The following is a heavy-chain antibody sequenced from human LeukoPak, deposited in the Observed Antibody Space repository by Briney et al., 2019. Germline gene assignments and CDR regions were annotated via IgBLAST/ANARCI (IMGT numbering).Heavy chain of an antibody. D-gene: IGHD3-10*01. CDR3: ARDLTYYYGLGSPDY. CDR2: IWYDGSNK. V-gene: IGHV3-33*01. Sequence: GGSLRLSCAASGFTFSNHGIHWVRQAPGKGPEWVALIWYDGSNKYYGDSVKGRFTISRDNSKNTVYLQMNNLRAEDTAVYYCARDLTYYYGLGSPDYWGQGTLVTVSS. CDR1: GFTFSNHG. J-gene: IGHJ4*02.